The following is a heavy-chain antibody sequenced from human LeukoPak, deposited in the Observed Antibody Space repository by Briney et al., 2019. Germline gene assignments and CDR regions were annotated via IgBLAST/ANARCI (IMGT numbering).Heavy chain of an antibody. V-gene: IGHV3-30*03. CDR2: ISYDGSNK. J-gene: IGHJ3*02. Sequence: GGSLRLSCAASGFTFSSYSMNWVRQAPGKGLEWVAVISYDGSNKYYADSVKGRFTISRDNSKNTLYLQMNSLRAEDTAVYYCARFRSGTYRAFDIWGQGTMVTVSS. CDR1: GFTFSSYS. CDR3: ARFRSGTYRAFDI. D-gene: IGHD1-1*01.